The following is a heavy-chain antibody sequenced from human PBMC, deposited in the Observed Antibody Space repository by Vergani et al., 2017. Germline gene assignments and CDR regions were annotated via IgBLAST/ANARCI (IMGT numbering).Heavy chain of an antibody. J-gene: IGHJ4*02. CDR2: IYYSGST. D-gene: IGHD4-11*01. Sequence: QVQLQESGPGLVKPSETLSLTCTVSGGSISSYYWSWIRQPPGKGLEWIGYIYYSGSTNYNPSLKSRVTISVDTSKNQFSLKLSSVTAADTAVYYCAKFRLPWDIDYWGQGTLVTVSS. CDR1: GGSISSYY. V-gene: IGHV4-59*01. CDR3: AKFRLPWDIDY.